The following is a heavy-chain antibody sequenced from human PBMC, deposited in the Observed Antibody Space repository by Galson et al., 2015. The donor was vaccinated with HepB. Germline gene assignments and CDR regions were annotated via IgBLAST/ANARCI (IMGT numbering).Heavy chain of an antibody. J-gene: IGHJ4*02. Sequence: SLRLSCAASGLTFSGSWMTWVRRAPGKGLEWVAVIWYDGSNKYYADSVKGRFTISRDNSKNTLYLQMNSLRAEDTAVYYCARAWYFYDSGPYFDYWGQGTLVTVSS. D-gene: IGHD3-22*01. V-gene: IGHV3-33*08. CDR1: GLTFSGSW. CDR3: ARAWYFYDSGPYFDY. CDR2: IWYDGSNK.